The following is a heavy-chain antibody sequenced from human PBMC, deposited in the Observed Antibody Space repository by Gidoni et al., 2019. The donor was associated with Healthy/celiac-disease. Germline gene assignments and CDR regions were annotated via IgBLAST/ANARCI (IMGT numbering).Heavy chain of an antibody. CDR1: GFTFSSYW. V-gene: IGHV3-7*01. Sequence: EVQLVESGGGLVQPGGSLGLSCASSGFTFSSYWMSWVRQAPGKGLEWVANIKQDGSEKYYVDSVKGRFTISRDNAKNSLYLQRNSLRAEDTAVYYCARDSFTMIVVGTYWGQGTLVTVSS. D-gene: IGHD3-22*01. CDR2: IKQDGSEK. CDR3: ARDSFTMIVVGTY. J-gene: IGHJ4*02.